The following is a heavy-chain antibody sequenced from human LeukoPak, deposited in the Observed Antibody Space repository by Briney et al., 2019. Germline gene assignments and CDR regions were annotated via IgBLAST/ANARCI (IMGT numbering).Heavy chain of an antibody. D-gene: IGHD3-10*01. Sequence: GASVKVSCKASGGTFSSYGINWVRQAPGQGLEWMGGIIPIFGSANYAQSFQGRVTMTRNTSISTAYMELSSLRSEDTAVYYCARGQHWVRGVITNWFDPWGQGTLVTVSS. CDR2: IIPIFGSA. CDR3: ARGQHWVRGVITNWFDP. V-gene: IGHV1-69*05. J-gene: IGHJ5*02. CDR1: GGTFSSYG.